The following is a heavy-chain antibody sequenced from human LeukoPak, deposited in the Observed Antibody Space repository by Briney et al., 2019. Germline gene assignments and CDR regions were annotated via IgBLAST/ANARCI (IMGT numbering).Heavy chain of an antibody. Sequence: ASVKVSCKASGYTFTSYYMHWVRQAPGQGLEWMGIINPSGGSTSYAQKFQGRVTMTRDTSTSTVYMELSSLRSDDTAVYYCARDKTRITIFGVVIDYWGQGTLVTVSS. D-gene: IGHD3-3*01. CDR2: INPSGGST. V-gene: IGHV1-46*01. CDR1: GYTFTSYY. CDR3: ARDKTRITIFGVVIDY. J-gene: IGHJ4*02.